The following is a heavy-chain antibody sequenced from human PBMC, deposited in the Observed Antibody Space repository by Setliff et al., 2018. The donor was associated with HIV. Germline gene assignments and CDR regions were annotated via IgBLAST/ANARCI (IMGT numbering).Heavy chain of an antibody. V-gene: IGHV1-18*01. J-gene: IGHJ4*02. CDR2: IGTYSGNT. D-gene: IGHD6-19*01. CDR1: GYNFTNYG. CDR3: ARDPQDTRGWYIYYFDY. Sequence: GASVKVSCKASGYNFTNYGIGWVRQAPGQGLEYLGWIGTYSGNTDYAQKFQGRVTMDTDTSTNTAYMELKSLRSDDTAVYYCARDPQDTRGWYIYYFDYWGQGTLVTVSS.